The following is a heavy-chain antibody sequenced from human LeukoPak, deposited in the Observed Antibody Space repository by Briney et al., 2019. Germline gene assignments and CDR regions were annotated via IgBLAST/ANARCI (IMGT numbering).Heavy chain of an antibody. CDR2: FNHSGST. D-gene: IGHD2-2*01. Sequence: PSETLSLTCAVYGGSFSGYYWSWIRQPPGKGRDGMGEFNHSGSTNYNPSLKSRVTISVDTSKNQFSLKLSSVTAADTAVYYCARGRGRGVVVPAAMDFDYWGQGTLVTVSS. CDR3: ARGRGRGVVVPAAMDFDY. CDR1: GGSFSGYY. V-gene: IGHV4-34*01. J-gene: IGHJ4*02.